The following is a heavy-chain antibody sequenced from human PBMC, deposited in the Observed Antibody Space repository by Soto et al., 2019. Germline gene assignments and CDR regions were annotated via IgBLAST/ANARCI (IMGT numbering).Heavy chain of an antibody. J-gene: IGHJ3*02. V-gene: IGHV4-39*01. CDR2: IYYSGST. CDR3: ARQLDFWSGYPTGSYPDAFDI. D-gene: IGHD3-3*01. CDR1: GGSISSSSYY. Sequence: SETLSLTCTVSGGSISSSSYYWGWIRQPPGKGLEWIGSIYYSGSTYYNPSLKSRVTISVDTSKNQFSLKLSSVTAADTAVYYCARQLDFWSGYPTGSYPDAFDIWGQGTMVTVS.